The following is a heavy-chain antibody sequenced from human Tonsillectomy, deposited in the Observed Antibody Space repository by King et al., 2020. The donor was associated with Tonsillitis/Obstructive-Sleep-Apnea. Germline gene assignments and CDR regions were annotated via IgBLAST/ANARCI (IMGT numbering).Heavy chain of an antibody. CDR3: ARKDYGDYVEWFDP. D-gene: IGHD4-17*01. Sequence: VQLVESGGGLVQPGGSLRLSCEASGFMFSNYEINWVRQAPGKGLEWVSYISSGGSTISYADSVKGRFTISRDNAKNSLSLQMNSLRAEDTAIYYCARKDYGDYVEWFDPWGQGTLVTVSS. J-gene: IGHJ5*02. CDR1: GFMFSNYE. CDR2: ISSGGSTI. V-gene: IGHV3-48*03.